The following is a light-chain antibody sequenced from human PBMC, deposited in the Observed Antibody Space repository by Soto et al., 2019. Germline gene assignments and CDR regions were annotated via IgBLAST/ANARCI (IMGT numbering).Light chain of an antibody. Sequence: DIQMTHSPSSVSASVGDRVTITVLASQGINRWLAWYQQKLGKAPKLLIFDASSLQSGVPSRFSGSGSGTDFTLTISSLQPEDFATYYCQRANSFPFTFGGGTKVDIK. V-gene: IGKV1D-12*01. J-gene: IGKJ4*01. CDR3: QRANSFPFT. CDR2: DAS. CDR1: QGINRW.